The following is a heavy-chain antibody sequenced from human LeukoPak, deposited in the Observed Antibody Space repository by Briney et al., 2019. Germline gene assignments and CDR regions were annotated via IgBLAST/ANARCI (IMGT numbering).Heavy chain of an antibody. J-gene: IGHJ6*02. CDR3: ARSQYGSGILYYYYGMDV. Sequence: GESLKISCKGSGYTFNHYWIGWVRQMPGRGLEWMGIFYPDDSDTRYSPSFQGQVTISSDKSINTAYLQWSSLKASDTAMYYCARSQYGSGILYYYYGMDVWGQGTTVTVSS. CDR1: GYTFNHYW. D-gene: IGHD3-10*01. V-gene: IGHV5-51*01. CDR2: FYPDDSDT.